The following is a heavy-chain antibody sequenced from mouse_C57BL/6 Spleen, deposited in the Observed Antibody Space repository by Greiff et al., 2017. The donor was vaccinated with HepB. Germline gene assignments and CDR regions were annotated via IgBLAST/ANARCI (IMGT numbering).Heavy chain of an antibody. CDR3: ARDTTVNGY. Sequence: QVQLQQSGAELVKPGASVKLSCKASGYTFTSYWMQWVKQRPGQGLEWIGEIDPSDSYTNYNQKFKGKATLTVDTSSSTAYMQLSSLTSEDSAVYYCARDTTVNGYWGQGTTLTVSS. J-gene: IGHJ2*01. D-gene: IGHD1-1*01. CDR1: GYTFTSYW. V-gene: IGHV1-50*01. CDR2: IDPSDSYT.